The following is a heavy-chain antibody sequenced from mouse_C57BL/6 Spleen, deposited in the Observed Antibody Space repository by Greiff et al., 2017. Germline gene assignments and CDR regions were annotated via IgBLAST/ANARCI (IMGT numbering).Heavy chain of an antibody. CDR1: GYAFSSSG. CDR2: IYPGDGDT. CDR3: AREFYYYGGRYALGG. V-gene: IGHV1-82*01. Sequence: QVQLKESGPELVKPGASVKLSCKASGYAFSSSGMNWVKQRPGQGLEWIGRIYPGDGDTNYNGKFKGKATLTADKSSSTAYMQLSSLTSEDSAVYFCAREFYYYGGRYALGGWGQGATVTAAS. D-gene: IGHD1-1*02. J-gene: IGHJ4*01.